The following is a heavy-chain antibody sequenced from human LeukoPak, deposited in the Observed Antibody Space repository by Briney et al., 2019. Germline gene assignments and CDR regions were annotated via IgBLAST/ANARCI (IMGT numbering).Heavy chain of an antibody. CDR3: ARGPNSNWSGLDF. CDR1: GFSFSGHW. V-gene: IGHV3-74*01. Sequence: GGSLRLSCTASGFSFSGHWMHWARQLPGKGLVWVSRINPTGSTTSYADSVKGRFTVSRDNAKNTLYLQVNNLRAEDTAVYYCARGPNSNWSGLDFWGQGTLLTVSS. CDR2: INPTGSTT. D-gene: IGHD6-6*01. J-gene: IGHJ4*02.